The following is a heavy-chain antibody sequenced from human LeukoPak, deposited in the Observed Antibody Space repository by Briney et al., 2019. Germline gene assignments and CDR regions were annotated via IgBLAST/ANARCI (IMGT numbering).Heavy chain of an antibody. CDR3: AKGRGCSSTSCPDAFDI. Sequence: PGRSLRLSCAASGFTFDDYAMHWVRQAPGKGLEWVSGISWNSGSIGYADSVKGRFTISRDNAKNSLYLQMNSLRAEDMALYYCAKGRGCSSTSCPDAFDIWGQGTMVTVSS. J-gene: IGHJ3*02. V-gene: IGHV3-9*03. CDR2: ISWNSGSI. D-gene: IGHD2-2*01. CDR1: GFTFDDYA.